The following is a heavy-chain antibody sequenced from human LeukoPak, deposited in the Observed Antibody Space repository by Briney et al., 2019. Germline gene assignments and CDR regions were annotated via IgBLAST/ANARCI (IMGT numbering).Heavy chain of an antibody. D-gene: IGHD5-18*01. CDR3: VKDKWLRVYSYGPFDY. CDR1: GSTFSSYA. V-gene: IGHV3-64D*08. Sequence: RPGGSLRLSCSASGSTFSSYAMHWVRRAPGKGLEYVSTISSNGAGTYYADSVKGRFTISRDNSQDTLFLQMSSLRAEDTAVYYCVKDKWLRVYSYGPFDYWGQGTLVTVSS. J-gene: IGHJ4*02. CDR2: ISSNGAGT.